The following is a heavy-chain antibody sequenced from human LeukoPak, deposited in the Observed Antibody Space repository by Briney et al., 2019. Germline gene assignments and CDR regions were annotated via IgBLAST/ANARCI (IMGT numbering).Heavy chain of an antibody. J-gene: IGHJ4*02. CDR2: INPSGGST. CDR1: GYTFTNYY. CDR3: ARASRTGGFDY. Sequence: GASVKVSCKASGYTFTNYYMHWVRRAPGQGLKWMGIINPSGGSTSYAQKFQGRVTMTRDTSTSTVYMELSSLRSEDTAVYYCARASRTGGFDYWGQGTLVTVSS. V-gene: IGHV1-46*01. D-gene: IGHD3/OR15-3a*01.